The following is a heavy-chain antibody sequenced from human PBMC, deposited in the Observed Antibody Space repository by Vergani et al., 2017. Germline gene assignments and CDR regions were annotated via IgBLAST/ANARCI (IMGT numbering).Heavy chain of an antibody. V-gene: IGHV4-39*07. CDR1: GGSIISSSYY. D-gene: IGHD2-2*02. CDR2: IYYSGST. CDR3: ARDQGHXSSTSCYRGALGPLHFDY. Sequence: QLQLQESGPGLVKPSETLSLTCTVSGGSIISSSYYWGWIRQPPGKGLEWIGSIYYSGSTYYNPSLKCRVTISVDTSKNQFCLKLSFVTAADTAVYYCARDQGHXSSTSCYRGALGPLHFDYGGQGTLVTVSS. J-gene: IGHJ4*02.